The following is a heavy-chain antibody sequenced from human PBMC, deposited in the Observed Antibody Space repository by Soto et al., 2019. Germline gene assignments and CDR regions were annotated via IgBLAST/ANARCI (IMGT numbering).Heavy chain of an antibody. J-gene: IGHJ4*02. Sequence: EVQLLESGGGLVQPGGSLRLSCAASGFSFSSYAMNWVRQAPGKGLEWVSVISGSGDSTYYADSAKGRFTISRDNSKNTLYLQMSSLRAEDTAVYYCARRSSGWYFDYWGQGTLVIVSS. CDR2: ISGSGDST. CDR3: ARRSSGWYFDY. CDR1: GFSFSSYA. D-gene: IGHD6-19*01. V-gene: IGHV3-23*01.